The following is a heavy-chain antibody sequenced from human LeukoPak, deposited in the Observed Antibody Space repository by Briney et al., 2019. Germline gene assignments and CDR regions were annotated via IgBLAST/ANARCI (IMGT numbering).Heavy chain of an antibody. Sequence: SETLSLTCTVSGGSISSSSYYWSWIRQPPGKGLEWIGEINHSGSTNYNPSLKSRVTISVDTSKNQFSLKLSSVTAADTAVYYCAREGDHGLWGQGTLVTVSS. D-gene: IGHD4/OR15-4a*01. CDR1: GGSISSSSYY. CDR2: INHSGST. J-gene: IGHJ4*02. CDR3: AREGDHGL. V-gene: IGHV4-39*07.